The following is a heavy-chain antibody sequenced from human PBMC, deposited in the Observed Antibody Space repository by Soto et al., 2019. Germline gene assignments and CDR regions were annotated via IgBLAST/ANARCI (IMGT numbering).Heavy chain of an antibody. Sequence: SETLSLTCTVSGGSIISGDYYWSWIRQTPGKGLEWIGYIYYSGDTNYNPSLKSRVIISVDTSKNQFSLKLSSVTAADTAVYYCARASNKRGYSYGPDYWGQGTLVTVSS. V-gene: IGHV4-30-4*01. J-gene: IGHJ4*02. CDR1: GGSIISGDYY. D-gene: IGHD5-18*01. CDR2: IYYSGDT. CDR3: ARASNKRGYSYGPDY.